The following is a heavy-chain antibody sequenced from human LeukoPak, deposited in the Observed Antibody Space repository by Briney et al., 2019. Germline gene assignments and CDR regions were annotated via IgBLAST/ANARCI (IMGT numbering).Heavy chain of an antibody. CDR1: GYTFTSYD. J-gene: IGHJ4*02. CDR2: MNPNSGNT. D-gene: IGHD3-10*01. Sequence: ASVKVSCKASGYTFTSYDINWVRQATGQGLEWMGWMNPNSGNTGYAQKFQGRVTMTRNTSISTAYMELSSLRSEDTAVYYCARGHALNHYGSGSSLGITDYWGQGTLVTVSS. V-gene: IGHV1-8*01. CDR3: ARGHALNHYGSGSSLGITDY.